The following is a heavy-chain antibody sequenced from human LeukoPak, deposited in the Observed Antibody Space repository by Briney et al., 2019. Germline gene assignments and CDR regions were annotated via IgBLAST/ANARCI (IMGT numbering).Heavy chain of an antibody. V-gene: IGHV4-59*11. CDR3: AREEGGSGSSYFYYMDV. D-gene: IGHD3-10*01. CDR2: IDYSGST. Sequence: SETLSLTCTVSGGSISSHFWNWIRQPPGKGLEWIGYIDYSGSTNYNPSLKSRVTILVDTSKNHFSLKLSSLTAADTAVYYCAREEGGSGSSYFYYMDVWGIGTTVTVSS. CDR1: GGSISSHF. J-gene: IGHJ6*03.